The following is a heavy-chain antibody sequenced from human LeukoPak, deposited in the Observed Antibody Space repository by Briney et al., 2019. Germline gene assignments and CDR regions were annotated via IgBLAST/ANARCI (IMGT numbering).Heavy chain of an antibody. J-gene: IGHJ6*03. CDR2: IYYSGST. Sequence: SETLSLTCSVSGGSISGSSYYWGWIRQPPGKGLEWIGSIYYSGSTYYNPSLKSRVTISVDTSKNQFSLKLSSVTAADTAVYYCARTALYDFWSGYYFSGYYYYYMDVWGKGTTVTVSS. D-gene: IGHD3-3*01. CDR3: ARTALYDFWSGYYFSGYYYYYMDV. V-gene: IGHV4-39*01. CDR1: GGSISGSSYY.